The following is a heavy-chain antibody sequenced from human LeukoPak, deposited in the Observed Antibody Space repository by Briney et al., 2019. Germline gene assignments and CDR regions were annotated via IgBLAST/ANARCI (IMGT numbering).Heavy chain of an antibody. CDR3: ARGSSSRYYYDSSGYYLNY. D-gene: IGHD3-22*01. J-gene: IGHJ4*02. V-gene: IGHV4-59*11. CDR1: GGFISSHY. CDR2: IYYSGST. Sequence: PSETLSLTCTVSGGFISSHYWSWIRQPPGKGLEWIGYIYYSGSTNYNPSLKSRVTISVDTSKNQFSLKLSSVTAADTAVYYCARGSSSRYYYDSSGYYLNYWGQGTLVTVSS.